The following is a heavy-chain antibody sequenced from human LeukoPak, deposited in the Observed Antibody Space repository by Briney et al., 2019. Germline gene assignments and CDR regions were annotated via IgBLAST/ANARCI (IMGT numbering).Heavy chain of an antibody. CDR3: AIEISRLVIHAFDL. CDR2: IQTDGSAK. D-gene: IGHD3-9*01. J-gene: IGHJ3*01. V-gene: IGHV3-30*02. Sequence: GGSLRLSCVSSGFTFSRYGIHWVGQDPGKGLEWVSFIQTDGSAKYYSDSVKGRFTISRDNPKNTVYLQMNSLSTEDTAVYYCAIEISRLVIHAFDLWGQGTMVTVSS. CDR1: GFTFSRYG.